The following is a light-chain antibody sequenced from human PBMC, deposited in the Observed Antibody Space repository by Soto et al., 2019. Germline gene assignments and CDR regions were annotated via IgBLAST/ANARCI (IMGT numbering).Light chain of an antibody. J-gene: IGLJ3*02. CDR2: EVN. CDR3: YSYTSSSTLGV. CDR1: SSDVGGFKY. V-gene: IGLV2-14*01. Sequence: QSVLTQPASVSGSPGQSISISCAGTSSDVGGFKYVSWYQHHPDKAPKLMIYEVNIRPSGVSNRFSGSKSANTASLTISGLQAEDEADYYCYSYTSSSTLGVFGGGTKLTVL.